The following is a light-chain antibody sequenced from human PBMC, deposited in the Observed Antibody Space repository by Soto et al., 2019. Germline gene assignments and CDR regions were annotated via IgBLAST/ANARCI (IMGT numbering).Light chain of an antibody. J-gene: IGLJ2*01. Sequence: QSALTQPASVSGSPGQSITISCTGTSSDIGGYNYVSWYQQHPGKAPKLMIYEVVNRPSGVSNSFSGSKAGTTASLTISGLHAEDEADYYCCSYTSSITRVLGGETKLTVL. CDR3: CSYTSSITRV. V-gene: IGLV2-14*01. CDR2: EVV. CDR1: SSDIGGYNY.